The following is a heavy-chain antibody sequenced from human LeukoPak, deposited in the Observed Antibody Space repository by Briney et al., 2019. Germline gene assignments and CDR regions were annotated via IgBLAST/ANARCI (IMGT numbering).Heavy chain of an antibody. J-gene: IGHJ5*02. V-gene: IGHV4-59*08. CDR1: GGSISSYY. CDR2: IYYSGST. CDR3: ARGVGGPFDP. D-gene: IGHD3-10*01. Sequence: SETLSLTCTVSGGSISSYYWSWIRQPPGKGLEWIGYIYYSGSTNYNPSLKSRVTISIDTSKNQFSLKLSSVTAADTAVYYCARGVGGPFDPWGQGTLVTVSS.